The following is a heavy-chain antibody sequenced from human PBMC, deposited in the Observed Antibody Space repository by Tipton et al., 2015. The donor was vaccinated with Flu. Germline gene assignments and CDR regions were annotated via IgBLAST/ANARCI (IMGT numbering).Heavy chain of an antibody. V-gene: IGHV4-34*01. CDR1: GGSFSGYY. J-gene: IGHJ4*02. Sequence: TLSLTCAVYGGSFSGYYWSWIRQPPGKGLEWIGEINHSGSTNYNPSLKSRVTISVDTSKNQFSLKLSSVTAADTAVYYCAREAQTYYYDSSGYPDGFAFDYWGQGTLVTVSS. CDR3: AREAQTYYYDSSGYPDGFAFDY. CDR2: INHSGST. D-gene: IGHD3-22*01.